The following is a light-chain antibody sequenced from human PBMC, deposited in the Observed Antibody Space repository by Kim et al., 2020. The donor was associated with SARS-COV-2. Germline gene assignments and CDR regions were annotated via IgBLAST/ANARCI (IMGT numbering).Light chain of an antibody. J-gene: IGKJ4*01. V-gene: IGKV3-11*01. CDR1: QSISTY. CDR3: QQRGKWPLT. Sequence: EIVLTQSPATLSLSPGERATLSCGASQSISTYLNWYQQKPGQAPRLLLYDASNRAPGIPARCSGSGSGADFTLIISSLEPDDFAVYYCQQRGKWPLTFGGGTKVDIK. CDR2: DAS.